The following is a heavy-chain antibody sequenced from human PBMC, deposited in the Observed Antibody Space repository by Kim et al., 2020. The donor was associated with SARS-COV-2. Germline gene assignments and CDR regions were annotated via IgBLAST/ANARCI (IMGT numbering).Heavy chain of an antibody. Sequence: ASVKVSCKASGYTFTSYGISWVRQAPGQGLEWMGWISAYNGNTNYAQKLQGRVTMTTDTSTSTAYMELRSLRSDDTAVYYCARDLRNEGSTMVRGVITYWGQGTLVTVSS. CDR3: ARDLRNEGSTMVRGVITY. V-gene: IGHV1-18*01. CDR1: GYTFTSYG. J-gene: IGHJ4*02. CDR2: ISAYNGNT. D-gene: IGHD3-10*01.